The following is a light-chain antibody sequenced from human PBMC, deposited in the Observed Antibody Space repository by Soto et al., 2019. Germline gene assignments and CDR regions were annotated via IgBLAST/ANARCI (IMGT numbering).Light chain of an antibody. CDR1: SSNIGNNY. CDR2: ENN. J-gene: IGLJ2*01. Sequence: QSVLTQPPSVSAAPGQKVTISCSGSSSNIGNNYVSWYQQLQGTAPKLLIYENNKRPSGIPDRFSGSKSGTSATLGITGLQTGDEADYYCGTWDSSLSAVVFGGGTQLTVL. CDR3: GTWDSSLSAVV. V-gene: IGLV1-51*02.